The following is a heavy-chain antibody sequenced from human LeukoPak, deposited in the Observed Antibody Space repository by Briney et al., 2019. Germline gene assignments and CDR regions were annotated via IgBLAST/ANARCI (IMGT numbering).Heavy chain of an antibody. CDR3: ARAVRGVISDAFDI. J-gene: IGHJ3*02. CDR1: GYTFTGYY. V-gene: IGHV1-2*02. CDR2: INPNSGGT. D-gene: IGHD3-10*01. Sequence: ASVKVSCKASGYTFTGYYMHWVRQAPGQGLEWMGWINPNSGGTNYAQKFQGRVTMTRDTSISTACMELSRLRSDDTAVYYCARAVRGVISDAFDIWGQGTMVTVSS.